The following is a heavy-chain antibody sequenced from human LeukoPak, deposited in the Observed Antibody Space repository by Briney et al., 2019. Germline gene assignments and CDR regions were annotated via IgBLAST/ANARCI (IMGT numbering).Heavy chain of an antibody. Sequence: GGSLRLSCAASGFTFSSYAITWVRQAPGKGLEWVSAVSSNGAKTYYADSVKGRFTISRDNYKNMVFLQMNSLRAEDTAVYYCGKVEQRAITPGLDYWGQGTLVTVSS. V-gene: IGHV3-23*01. CDR3: GKVEQRAITPGLDY. CDR1: GFTFSSYA. J-gene: IGHJ4*02. CDR2: VSSNGAKT. D-gene: IGHD4-23*01.